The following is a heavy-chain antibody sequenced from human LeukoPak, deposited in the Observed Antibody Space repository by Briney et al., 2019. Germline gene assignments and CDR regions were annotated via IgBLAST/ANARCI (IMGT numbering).Heavy chain of an antibody. V-gene: IGHV2-70*11. D-gene: IGHD5-18*01. CDR3: ARMQTIRGYSYGDYYYYGMDV. CDR2: IDWDDDK. J-gene: IGHJ6*02. Sequence: SGPALVRPTQTLTLTCTFSGFSLSTSGMCVSWIRQPPGKALEWLARIDWDDDKYYSTSLKTRLTISKDTSKNQVVLTMTNMDPVDTATYYCARMQTIRGYSYGDYYYYGMDVWGQGTTVTVSS. CDR1: GFSLSTSGMC.